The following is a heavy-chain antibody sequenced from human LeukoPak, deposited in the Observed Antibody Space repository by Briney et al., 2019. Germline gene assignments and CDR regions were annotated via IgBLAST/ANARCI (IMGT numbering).Heavy chain of an antibody. CDR2: IYHSGST. V-gene: IGHV4-38-2*01. CDR3: ARGAYCSGATCYRSYHYYYMDV. D-gene: IGHD2-15*01. CDR1: GYSISSGYY. Sequence: PSETLSLTCAVSGYSISSGYYWGWIRQPPGKGLEWIGSIYHSGSTYHSPSLKSRVTISLDTSNNQFSLKLASATAADTAVYYCARGAYCSGATCYRSYHYYYMDVWGRGTTVTVAS. J-gene: IGHJ6*03.